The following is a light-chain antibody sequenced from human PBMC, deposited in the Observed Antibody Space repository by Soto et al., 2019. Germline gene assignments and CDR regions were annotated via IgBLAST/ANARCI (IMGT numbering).Light chain of an antibody. J-gene: IGLJ1*01. V-gene: IGLV2-18*01. CDR2: EVS. Sequence: QSVLTQPPSVSGSPGQSVTISCTGTSSDVGSYNRVSWYQQPPGTAPKLMIFEVSNRPSGVPDRFSESKSGNTASLTISGLQAEDEADYYCSLYTSSSTFVFGTGTKLTVL. CDR1: SSDVGSYNR. CDR3: SLYTSSSTFV.